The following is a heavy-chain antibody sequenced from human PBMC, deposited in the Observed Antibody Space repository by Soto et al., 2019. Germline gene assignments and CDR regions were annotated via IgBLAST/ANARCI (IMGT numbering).Heavy chain of an antibody. CDR2: ISSSGSTI. D-gene: IGHD6-13*01. Sequence: GGSLRLSCAASGFTFSSYEMNWVRQAPGKGLEWVSYISSSGSTIYYADSVKGRFTISRDNAKNSLYLQMNSLRAEDTAVYYCARTLIAAAGQDACDIWGQGTMVTVSS. V-gene: IGHV3-48*03. CDR1: GFTFSSYE. CDR3: ARTLIAAAGQDACDI. J-gene: IGHJ3*02.